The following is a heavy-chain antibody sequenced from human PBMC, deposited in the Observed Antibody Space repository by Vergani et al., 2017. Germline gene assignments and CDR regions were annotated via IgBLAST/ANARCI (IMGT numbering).Heavy chain of an antibody. V-gene: IGHV5-10-1*01. J-gene: IGHJ3*02. D-gene: IGHD3-10*01. Sequence: EVQLVQSGAEVKKPGESLRISCKGSGYSFTSYWISWVRQMPGKGLEWMGRIDPSDSYTNYNPSLKSRVTISVDRSKNQFSLKLSSVTAADTAVYYCAARLWFGINDAFDIWGQGTMVTVSS. CDR3: AARLWFGINDAFDI. CDR1: GYSFTSYW. CDR2: IDPSDSYT.